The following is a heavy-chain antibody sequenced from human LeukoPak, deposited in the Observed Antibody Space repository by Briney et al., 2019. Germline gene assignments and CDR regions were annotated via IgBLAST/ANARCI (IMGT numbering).Heavy chain of an antibody. CDR2: ISGSGDDT. CDR3: ARGGYGHGWSFDY. CDR1: GFTFSSYA. D-gene: IGHD6-19*01. J-gene: IGHJ4*02. V-gene: IGHV3-23*01. Sequence: GGSLRLSCAASGFTFSSYALSWVRQAPVKGLVWVSTISGSGDDTFYADSVKGRFTISRDNSKNTLYLQMDSLRAEDTAVYYCARGGYGHGWSFDYWGQETLVTVSS.